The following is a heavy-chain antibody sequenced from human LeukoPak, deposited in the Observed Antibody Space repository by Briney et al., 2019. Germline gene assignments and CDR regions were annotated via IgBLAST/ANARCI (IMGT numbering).Heavy chain of an antibody. D-gene: IGHD3-10*01. CDR2: ISSSSSYI. CDR1: GFTFSSYS. CDR3: ARVEHYGHPFDY. V-gene: IGHV3-21*01. J-gene: IGHJ4*02. Sequence: GGSLRLSCAASGFTFSSYSMNWVRQAPGKGLEWVSSISSSSSYIYYADSVKGRFTISRDNAKNSLYLQMNSLRAEDTAVYYCARVEHYGHPFDYWGQGTLVTVSS.